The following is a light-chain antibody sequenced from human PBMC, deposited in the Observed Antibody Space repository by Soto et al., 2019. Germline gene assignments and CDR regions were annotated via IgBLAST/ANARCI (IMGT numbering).Light chain of an antibody. CDR1: QSVSSSY. CDR3: QQYGSSRFVT. CDR2: GAS. V-gene: IGKV3-20*01. Sequence: EIVLTQSPGTLSLSPGERATLSCRASQSVSSSYLVWYQQKPGQAPRLLIYGASSRATGIPDRFSGSGSGTDFTLTISRLEPEDFAVYYCQQYGSSRFVTFGQGTKLEIK. J-gene: IGKJ2*01.